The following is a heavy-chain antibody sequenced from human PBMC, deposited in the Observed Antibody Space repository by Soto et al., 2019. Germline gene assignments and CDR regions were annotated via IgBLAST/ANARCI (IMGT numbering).Heavy chain of an antibody. CDR2: ISYDGSNK. D-gene: IGHD3-9*01. J-gene: IGHJ6*01. CDR3: AKARDILTGYSHNYGMDV. V-gene: IGHV3-30*18. Sequence: QVQLVESGGGVVQPGRSLRLSCAASGFTFSSYGMHWVRQAPGKGLEWVAVISYDGSNKYYADSVKGRFTISRDNSKNTLYLQMNSLRAEDTAVYYCAKARDILTGYSHNYGMDVW. CDR1: GFTFSSYG.